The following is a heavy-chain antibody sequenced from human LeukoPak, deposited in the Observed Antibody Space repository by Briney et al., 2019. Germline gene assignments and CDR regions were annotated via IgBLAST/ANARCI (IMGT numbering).Heavy chain of an antibody. V-gene: IGHV1-18*01. CDR1: GYTFTSYG. CDR2: ISAYNGNT. D-gene: IGHD3-9*01. J-gene: IGHJ4*02. Sequence: ASVKVSCKASGYTFTSYGISWVRQAPGQGLEWMGWISAYNGNTNYAQKLQGRVTMTTDTSTSTAYMELRCLRSDDTAVYYCARGLRYFDWLPFDYWGQGTLVTVSS. CDR3: ARGLRYFDWLPFDY.